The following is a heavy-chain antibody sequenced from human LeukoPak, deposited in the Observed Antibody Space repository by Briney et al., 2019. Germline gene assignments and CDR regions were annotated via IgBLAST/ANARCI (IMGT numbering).Heavy chain of an antibody. V-gene: IGHV3-30*02. CDR2: IRYDGSNK. CDR3: AKDDSGSYFADAFDI. Sequence: PGGSLRLSCAASGFTFSSYGMHWVRQAPGKGLEWVAFIRYDGSNKYYADSVKGRFTISRDNSKNTLYLQMNSLRAEDTAVYYCAKDDSGSYFADAFDIWGQGTMVTVSS. J-gene: IGHJ3*02. CDR1: GFTFSSYG. D-gene: IGHD1-26*01.